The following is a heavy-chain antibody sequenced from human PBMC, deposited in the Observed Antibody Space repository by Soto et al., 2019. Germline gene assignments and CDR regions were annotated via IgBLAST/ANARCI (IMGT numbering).Heavy chain of an antibody. J-gene: IGHJ5*02. CDR3: SIGRDPHKGGRT. Sequence: QVQLQQWGAGLLKPSETLSLTCAVHSGSFSRYYCIWTRQPPGKGLEWIGEIHTIGDTDYNPSLSNRLTISLDTSNRQFSPRLTSVTAADTAVYFFSIGRDPHKGGRTWGQGNLVTV. CDR1: SGSFSRYY. CDR2: IHTIGDT. V-gene: IGHV4-34*02. D-gene: IGHD3-16*01.